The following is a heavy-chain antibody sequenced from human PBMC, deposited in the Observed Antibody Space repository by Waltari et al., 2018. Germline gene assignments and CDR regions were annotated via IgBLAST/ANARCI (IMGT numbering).Heavy chain of an antibody. D-gene: IGHD5-12*01. CDR3: ARTRSGYGIGYYYYYYMDV. J-gene: IGHJ6*03. CDR2: IYYSGST. V-gene: IGHV4-30-4*08. CDR1: GGSISSGDYY. Sequence: QVQLQESGPGLVKPSQTLSLTCTVSGGSISSGDYYWSWIRQPPGKGLEWIGYIYYSGSTYYNPSLQSRVTISVDTSKNQFSLKLSSVTAADTAVYYCARTRSGYGIGYYYYYYMDVWGKGTTVTVSS.